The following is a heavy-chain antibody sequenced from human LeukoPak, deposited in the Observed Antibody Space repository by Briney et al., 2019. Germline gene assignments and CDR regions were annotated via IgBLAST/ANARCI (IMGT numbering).Heavy chain of an antibody. CDR1: GGSISSDDYY. D-gene: IGHD5-18*01. Sequence: PSQTLSLTCTVSGGSISSDDYYWSWIRQHPGKGLEGIVYIYYSRSTYYNPSLKSRVTISIDTSKNQFSLKLSSVTAADTAVYYCARAETPRNSYGYLDYWGQGTLVTVSS. CDR3: ARAETPRNSYGYLDY. V-gene: IGHV4-31*03. CDR2: IYYSRST. J-gene: IGHJ4*02.